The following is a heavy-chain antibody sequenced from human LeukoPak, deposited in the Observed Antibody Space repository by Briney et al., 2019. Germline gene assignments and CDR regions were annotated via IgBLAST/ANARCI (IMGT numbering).Heavy chain of an antibody. D-gene: IGHD1-1*01. V-gene: IGHV2-5*02. J-gene: IGHJ4*02. CDR2: IYWDDDK. CDR1: GFSLSTGGVG. CDR3: AHRKGGYNWNDGDFDY. Sequence: SGPTLVNPTQTLTLTCTFSGFSLSTGGVGVGWIRQPPGKALESLALIYWDDDKRYSPSLRSRLTITKDTSKNQLVLTMTNMDPVDTATYYCAHRKGGYNWNDGDFDYWGQGTLVTVSS.